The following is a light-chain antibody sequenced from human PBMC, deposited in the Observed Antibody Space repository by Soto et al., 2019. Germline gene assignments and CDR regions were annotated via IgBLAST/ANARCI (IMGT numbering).Light chain of an antibody. J-gene: IGKJ2*01. CDR3: QQYNNRPYT. CDR1: QSVLKN. CDR2: GAS. Sequence: EITMTQSPAILSVSPWERATLSCRASQSVLKNLAWFQQKPGQAPRLLILGASSRATGIPAGFSGSGSGTDFTLTISIVESEDFAVYYCQQYNNRPYTFGQGTKLEI. V-gene: IGKV3-15*01.